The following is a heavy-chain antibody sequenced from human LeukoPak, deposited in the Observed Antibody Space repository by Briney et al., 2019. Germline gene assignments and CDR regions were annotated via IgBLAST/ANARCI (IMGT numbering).Heavy chain of an antibody. V-gene: IGHV4-31*03. CDR1: GGSISSGGYY. J-gene: IGHJ4*02. CDR3: ARHYYDNSGALDC. D-gene: IGHD3-22*01. Sequence: SETLSLTCTVSGGSISSGGYYWSWIRQHPGKGLEWIGYIYYSGSTHYNPSLKSRVTISVDTSKNQFSLKLSSVTAADTAVYYCARHYYDNSGALDCWGQGTLVTVSS. CDR2: IYYSGST.